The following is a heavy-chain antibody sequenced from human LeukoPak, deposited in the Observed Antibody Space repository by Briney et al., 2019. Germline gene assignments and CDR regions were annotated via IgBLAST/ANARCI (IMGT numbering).Heavy chain of an antibody. D-gene: IGHD4-17*01. CDR3: ARSFLGGDYAAFDI. V-gene: IGHV1-69*04. J-gene: IGHJ3*02. Sequence: ASVKVSCKASGGTFSSYAISWVRQAPGQGLEWMGRIIPILGIANYAQKFQGRVTITADKSTSTAYMELSSLRSEDTAVYYCARSFLGGDYAAFDIWGQGTMVTVSS. CDR1: GGTFSSYA. CDR2: IIPILGIA.